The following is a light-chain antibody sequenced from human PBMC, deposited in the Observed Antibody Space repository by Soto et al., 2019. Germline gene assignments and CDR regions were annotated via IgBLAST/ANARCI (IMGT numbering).Light chain of an antibody. V-gene: IGLV2-11*01. CDR1: SSDVGGYNY. J-gene: IGLJ1*01. Sequence: QSVLTQPPSVSGSPGQSVTISCTGTSSDVGGYNYVSWFQQHPGKAPKVMIYEVSKRPSGIPDRFSVSKSGITASLTISGLQAEDEADYHCFSTAGHVEVFGTVTKLT. CDR3: FSTAGHVEV. CDR2: EVS.